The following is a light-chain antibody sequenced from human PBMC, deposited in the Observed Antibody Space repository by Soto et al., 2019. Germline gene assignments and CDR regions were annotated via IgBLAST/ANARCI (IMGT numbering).Light chain of an antibody. Sequence: DLQLTQSPSFLSASVGDRVTITCRASQGISSYLAWYQQKPGKAPKLLIYDASSLQSGVPSRFSGSGSGTEFTLTISSLQPEEFATYSCQQLNSYPLTFGGGTKVDIK. CDR2: DAS. V-gene: IGKV1-9*01. CDR3: QQLNSYPLT. CDR1: QGISSY. J-gene: IGKJ4*01.